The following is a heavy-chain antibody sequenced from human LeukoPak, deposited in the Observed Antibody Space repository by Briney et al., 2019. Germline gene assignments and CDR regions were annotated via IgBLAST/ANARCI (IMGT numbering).Heavy chain of an antibody. CDR1: GFTFSSYA. CDR3: ASGSLTIFGVLIPKYYFDY. Sequence: SGGSLRLSCAASGFTFSSYAMHWVRQAPGKGLEWVAVISYDGSNKYYADSVRGRFTISRDNSKNTLYLQMNGLRAEDTAVYYCASGSLTIFGVLIPKYYFDYWGQGTLVTVSS. J-gene: IGHJ4*02. D-gene: IGHD3-3*01. V-gene: IGHV3-30-3*01. CDR2: ISYDGSNK.